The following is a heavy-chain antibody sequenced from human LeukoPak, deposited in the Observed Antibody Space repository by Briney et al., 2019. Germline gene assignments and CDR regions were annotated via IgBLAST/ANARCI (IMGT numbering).Heavy chain of an antibody. Sequence: GRSLRLSCAASGFTVSSNYMSWVRQAPGKGLEWVSVTYSGGSTYYADSVKGRFTISRDNSKNSLYLQMNSLRAEDTAVYYCARGGYRYGYDYWGQGTLVTVSS. J-gene: IGHJ4*02. V-gene: IGHV3-53*01. CDR2: TYSGGST. CDR1: GFTVSSNY. D-gene: IGHD5-18*01. CDR3: ARGGYRYGYDY.